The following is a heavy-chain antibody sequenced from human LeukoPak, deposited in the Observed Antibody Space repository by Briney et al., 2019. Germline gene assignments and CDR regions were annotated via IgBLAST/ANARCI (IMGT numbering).Heavy chain of an antibody. V-gene: IGHV3-23*01. CDR1: GFTFSSYA. Sequence: GGSLRLSCAASGFTFSSYAMNWVRQAPGKGLEWVSGISGSGGSTYYADSVKGRFTIPRDNSKNTLYLQINSLRAEDTAAYYCAKSYSSGPDAFDIWGQGTMVTVSS. CDR2: ISGSGGST. J-gene: IGHJ3*02. D-gene: IGHD6-19*01. CDR3: AKSYSSGPDAFDI.